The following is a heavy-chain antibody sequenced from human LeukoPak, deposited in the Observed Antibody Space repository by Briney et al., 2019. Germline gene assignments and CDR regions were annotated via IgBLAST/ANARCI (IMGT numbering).Heavy chain of an antibody. V-gene: IGHV3-48*04. CDR1: GFTFSSYS. D-gene: IGHD2-15*01. Sequence: PGGSLRLSCAASGFTFSSYSMNWVRQAPGKGLEWVSSIRSSSRTIYYADSVKGRFTISRDNAKNSLYLQMNSLRAEDTAVYYCATTPIVVVAAIGATSAYWGQGTLVTVSS. CDR2: IRSSSRTI. CDR3: ATTPIVVVAAIGATSAY. J-gene: IGHJ4*02.